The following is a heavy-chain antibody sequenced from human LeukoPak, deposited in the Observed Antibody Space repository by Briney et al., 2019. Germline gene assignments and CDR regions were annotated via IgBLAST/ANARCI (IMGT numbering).Heavy chain of an antibody. CDR3: ASDLVDCTNGVCPDYYYYYMDV. D-gene: IGHD2-8*01. CDR2: ISSSSSTI. CDR1: GFTFSSYS. J-gene: IGHJ6*03. Sequence: GGSLRLSCAASGFTFSSYSMNWVRQAPGKGLEWVSYISSSSSTIYYADSVKGRFTISRDNAKNSLYLQMNSLRAEDTGVYYCASDLVDCTNGVCPDYYYYYMDVWGKGTTVTLSS. V-gene: IGHV3-48*04.